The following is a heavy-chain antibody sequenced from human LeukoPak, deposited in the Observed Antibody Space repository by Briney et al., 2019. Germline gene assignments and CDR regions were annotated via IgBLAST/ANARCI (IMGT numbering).Heavy chain of an antibody. CDR1: GGSISSSNW. CDR3: AREVLYYDFWSGYLT. CDR2: IYHSGST. Sequence: PSGTLSLTCAVSGGSISSSNWWSWVRQPPGKGLEWIGEIYHSGSTNYNPSLKSRVTISVDKSKNQFSLKLSSVTAADTAVYYCAREVLYYDFWSGYLTWGQGTLVTVSS. J-gene: IGHJ5*02. D-gene: IGHD3-3*01. V-gene: IGHV4-4*02.